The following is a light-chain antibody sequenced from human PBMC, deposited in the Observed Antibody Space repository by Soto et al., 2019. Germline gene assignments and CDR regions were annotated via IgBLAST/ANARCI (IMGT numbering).Light chain of an antibody. V-gene: IGKV3-20*01. CDR1: QRVSSNY. CDR2: GAS. J-gene: IGKJ3*01. Sequence: EILLTQSPGTLSLSPGERATLACRASQRVSSNYVAWYQQKPGQAPRLLIHGASTRASGIPDRFSGSGSGADFTLTISRLESEDFAVYYCQLYGSSPRFTVGPGTRVDIK. CDR3: QLYGSSPRFT.